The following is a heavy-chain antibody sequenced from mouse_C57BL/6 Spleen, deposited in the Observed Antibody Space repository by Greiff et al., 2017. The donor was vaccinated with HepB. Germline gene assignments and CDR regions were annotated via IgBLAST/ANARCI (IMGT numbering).Heavy chain of an antibody. CDR3: ARGRNYFDY. Sequence: QVQLQQSGPELVKPGASVKISCKASGYAFSSSWMNWVKQRPGKGLEWIGRIYPGDGDTNYNGKFKGKATLTADKSSSTAYMQLSSLPSEESAVYFCARGRNYFDYWGQGTTLTVAS. J-gene: IGHJ2*01. CDR2: IYPGDGDT. V-gene: IGHV1-82*01. CDR1: GYAFSSSW.